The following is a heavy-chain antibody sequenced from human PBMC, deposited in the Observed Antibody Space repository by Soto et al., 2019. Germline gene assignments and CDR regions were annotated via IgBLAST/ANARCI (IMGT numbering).Heavy chain of an antibody. CDR3: ARDWDSSGLFDP. Sequence: LSLTCSVSGASITTYYWSWIRQPPGKGLEWIGSISYSGSTKYNPSLESRVMISLDTSKNQFSLRLTSVTAADTALYYCARDWDSSGLFDPWGQGALVTVSS. V-gene: IGHV4-59*01. CDR2: ISYSGST. CDR1: GASITTYY. D-gene: IGHD3-10*01. J-gene: IGHJ5*02.